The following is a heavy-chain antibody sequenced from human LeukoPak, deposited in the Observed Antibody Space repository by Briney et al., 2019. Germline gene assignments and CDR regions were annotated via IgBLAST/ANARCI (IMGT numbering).Heavy chain of an antibody. Sequence: GGSLRLSCAASGFTFSSYAMSRVRQAPGKGLEWVSAISGSGGSTYYADSVKGRFTISRDNSENTLYLQMNSLRAEDTAVYYCAKGPYDYVWGSYRPETYNWFDPWGQGTLVTVSS. CDR3: AKGPYDYVWGSYRPETYNWFDP. CDR1: GFTFSSYA. V-gene: IGHV3-23*01. D-gene: IGHD3-16*02. CDR2: ISGSGGST. J-gene: IGHJ5*02.